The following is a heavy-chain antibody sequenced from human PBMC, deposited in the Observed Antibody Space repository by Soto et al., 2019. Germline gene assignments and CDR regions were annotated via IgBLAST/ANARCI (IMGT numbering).Heavy chain of an antibody. CDR2: ISSNGGST. CDR1: CFTFSSYA. CDR3: AREIPPRITMVRGALDV. Sequence: PGGSLRLSYAASCFTFSSYAMHWVRQATGKGLEYVSAISSNGGSTYYANSVKGRFTISRDNSKNTLYLQMGSLRAEDMAVYYCAREIPPRITMVRGALDVWGKGTTVTVSS. D-gene: IGHD3-10*01. J-gene: IGHJ6*04. V-gene: IGHV3-64*01.